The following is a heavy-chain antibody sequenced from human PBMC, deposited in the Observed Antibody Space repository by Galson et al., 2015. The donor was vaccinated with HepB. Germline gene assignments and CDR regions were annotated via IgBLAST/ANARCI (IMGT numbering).Heavy chain of an antibody. CDR3: ARGASTYYYDSSGYSPLDY. D-gene: IGHD3-22*01. Sequence: SVKVSCKVSGYTLTELSMHWVRQAPGKGLEWMGGIIPIFGTANYAQKFQGRVTITADESTSTAYMELSSLRSEDTAVYYCARGASTYYYDSSGYSPLDYWGQGTLVTVSS. V-gene: IGHV1-69*13. J-gene: IGHJ4*02. CDR2: IIPIFGTA. CDR1: GYTLTELS.